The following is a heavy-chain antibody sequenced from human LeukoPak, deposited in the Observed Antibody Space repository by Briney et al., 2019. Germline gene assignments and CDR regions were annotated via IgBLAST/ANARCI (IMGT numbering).Heavy chain of an antibody. J-gene: IGHJ4*02. CDR3: ARGDCSGGSCYSFDY. CDR1: GGSISSYY. V-gene: IGHV4-59*01. D-gene: IGHD2-15*01. Sequence: SETLSLTCTVSGGSISSYYWSWIRQPPGKGLEWIGYIYYTGSTNYNPSLTSRGTISVDTSKNQFSLRLSSVTAADTAVYYCARGDCSGGSCYSFDYWGQGTLVTVSS. CDR2: IYYTGST.